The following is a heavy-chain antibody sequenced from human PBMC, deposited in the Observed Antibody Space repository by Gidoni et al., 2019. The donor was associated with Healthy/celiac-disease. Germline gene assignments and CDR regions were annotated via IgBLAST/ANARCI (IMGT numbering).Heavy chain of an antibody. CDR3: ARVLGIGGYYYDSSGYSPLDY. V-gene: IGHV1-8*01. D-gene: IGHD3-22*01. CDR1: GYTFTSYD. CDR2: GNPNSGNT. J-gene: IGHJ4*02. Sequence: QVQLVQSGAEVKKPGASVKVPCKASGYTFTSYDINWVRQATGQGLEWMGWGNPNSGNTGYAQKFQGRVTMTRNTSISTAYMELSSLRSEDTAVYYCARVLGIGGYYYDSSGYSPLDYWGQGTLVTVSS.